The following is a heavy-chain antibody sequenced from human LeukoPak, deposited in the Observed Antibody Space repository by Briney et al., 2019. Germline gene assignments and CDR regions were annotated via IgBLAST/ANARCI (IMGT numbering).Heavy chain of an antibody. D-gene: IGHD2-8*01. CDR1: GFAFNTYS. CDR2: IRSDSTII. J-gene: IGHJ4*02. CDR3: ARVQAGKWDFDF. Sequence: GRSLRLSCAASGFAFNTYSMNWVRQAPGKGLEWVSYIRSDSTIINYAESVKGRFTISRDNAKNSLYLQMNSLRAEDTAVYFCARVQAGKWDFDFWGQGTLVTVSS. V-gene: IGHV3-48*01.